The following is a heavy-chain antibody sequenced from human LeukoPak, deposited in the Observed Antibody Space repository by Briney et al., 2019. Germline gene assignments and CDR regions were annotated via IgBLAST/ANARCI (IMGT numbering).Heavy chain of an antibody. CDR3: AKDRYAGTSGYSYTPLDY. J-gene: IGHJ4*02. D-gene: IGHD5-18*01. Sequence: GGSLRLSCAASGFTFSSYAMSWVRQAPGKGLEWVSGISGCGGSTYYADSVKGRFTISRDNSKNTLYLQMNSLRAEDTAVYYCAKDRYAGTSGYSYTPLDYWGQGNLVTVSS. CDR1: GFTFSSYA. V-gene: IGHV3-23*01. CDR2: ISGCGGST.